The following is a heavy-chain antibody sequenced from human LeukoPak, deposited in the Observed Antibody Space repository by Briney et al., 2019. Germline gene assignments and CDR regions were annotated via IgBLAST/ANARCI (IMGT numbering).Heavy chain of an antibody. CDR2: IIPIFGTT. D-gene: IGHD4-17*01. CDR3: ARDLSGDYFDY. Sequence: SVKVSCKASGGTFTSYAISWVRQAPGQGLEWMGGIIPIFGTTNYAQKFQGRVTITTNASTSTAYMELSSLRSEDTAVYYCARDLSGDYFDYWSHGTLVTVSS. V-gene: IGHV1-69*05. J-gene: IGHJ4*01. CDR1: GGTFTSYA.